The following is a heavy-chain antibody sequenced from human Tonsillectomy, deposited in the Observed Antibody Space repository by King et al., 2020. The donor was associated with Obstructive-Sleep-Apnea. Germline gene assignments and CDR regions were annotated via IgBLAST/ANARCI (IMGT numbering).Heavy chain of an antibody. CDR1: GFTFDDYA. D-gene: IGHD6-13*01. J-gene: IGHJ4*02. V-gene: IGHV3-9*01. Sequence: VQLVESGGGLVQPGRSLRLSCAASGFTFDDYAMYWVRQVPGKGLEGVAGISWKSGNVDYVDSVKGRFIISRDKAKKSLFLQMNSLRVEDTAFYYCAKSRGIAAEDIDFWGQGTLVIVSS. CDR2: ISWKSGNV. CDR3: AKSRGIAAEDIDF.